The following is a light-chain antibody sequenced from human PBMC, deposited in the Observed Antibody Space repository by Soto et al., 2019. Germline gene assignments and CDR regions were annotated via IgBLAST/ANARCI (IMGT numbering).Light chain of an antibody. V-gene: IGKV3-20*01. J-gene: IGKJ5*01. CDR3: QQYGSSLIT. CDR1: QSVSSSY. Sequence: EIVVTQSPCTLSLSPGERATLSCRASQSVSSSYLAWYQQKPGQAPRLLIYGASSRATGIPDRFSGSGSGTDFTLTISRLEPEDFAVYYCQQYGSSLITFGQGTRLEIK. CDR2: GAS.